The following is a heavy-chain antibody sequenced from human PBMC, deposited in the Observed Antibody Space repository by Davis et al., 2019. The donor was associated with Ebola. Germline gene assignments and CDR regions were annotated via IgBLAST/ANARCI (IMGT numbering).Heavy chain of an antibody. D-gene: IGHD6-13*01. J-gene: IGHJ4*02. CDR3: TTDRGIAIRPLFDS. CDR1: GFTFSTLT. V-gene: IGHV3-48*01. Sequence: GESLKISCVVSGFTFSTLTMNWVRQAPGKGLEWLSYISRGSITIYYTDSVKGRFTISRDNAKNSLYLQMNSLRIEDTAVYFCTTDRGIAIRPLFDSWGQGTLVTVSS. CDR2: ISRGSITI.